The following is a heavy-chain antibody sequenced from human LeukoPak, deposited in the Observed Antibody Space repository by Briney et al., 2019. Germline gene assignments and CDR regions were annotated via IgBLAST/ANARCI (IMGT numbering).Heavy chain of an antibody. Sequence: SETLSLTCAVSGGSFSGHYWSWIRQSPGEGLEWIGEIDHSGNTNYNPSLKGRLTISVDTSKSQFSLRLSSVTAADAAVYFCARRFLYSYGSGYFDYWGQGTLVTVSS. CDR1: GGSFSGHY. CDR3: ARRFLYSYGSGYFDY. V-gene: IGHV4-34*01. D-gene: IGHD5-18*01. J-gene: IGHJ4*02. CDR2: IDHSGNT.